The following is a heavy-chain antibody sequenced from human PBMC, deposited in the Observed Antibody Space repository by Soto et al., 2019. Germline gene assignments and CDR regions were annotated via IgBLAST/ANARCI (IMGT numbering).Heavy chain of an antibody. CDR1: GFTFRSYG. CDR2: ISYDGSNK. V-gene: IGHV3-30*18. Sequence: AGGSLRLSCAASGFTFRSYGMHWVRQAPGKGLEWVAVISYDGSNKYYADSVKGRFTISRDNSKNTLYLQMNSLRAEDTAVYYCAKDSADIVATTYRYSSSWPSDYWGQGTLVTVSS. CDR3: AKDSADIVATTYRYSSSWPSDY. D-gene: IGHD5-12*01. J-gene: IGHJ4*02.